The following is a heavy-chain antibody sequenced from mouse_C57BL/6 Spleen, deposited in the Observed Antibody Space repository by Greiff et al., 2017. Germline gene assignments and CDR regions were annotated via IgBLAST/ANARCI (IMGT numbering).Heavy chain of an antibody. D-gene: IGHD1-1*01. CDR1: GYSFTGYY. CDR3: ARITAVVGTYYYAMDY. CDR2: INPSTGGT. Sequence: VQLQQSGPELVQPGASVKISCKASGYSFTGYYMNWVKQSPEKSLEWIGEINPSTGGTTYNQKFKAKATLTVEKSSSTAYMQLKSLTSEDSAVYYCARITAVVGTYYYAMDYWGQGTSVTVSS. J-gene: IGHJ4*01. V-gene: IGHV1-42*01.